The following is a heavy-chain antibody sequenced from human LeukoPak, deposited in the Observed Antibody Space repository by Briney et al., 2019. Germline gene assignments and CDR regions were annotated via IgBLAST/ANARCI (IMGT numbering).Heavy chain of an antibody. Sequence: GGSLRLSCAVSGFTVSSSHMSWVRQAPGKGLEWVSVLYSGGNTFYEDSVKGRFTISRDNSKNTLYLQMNSLRAEDTAVYYCATQNWGSRAFGYWGQGTLVTVSS. D-gene: IGHD7-27*01. CDR3: ATQNWGSRAFGY. J-gene: IGHJ4*02. CDR2: LYSGGNT. CDR1: GFTVSSSH. V-gene: IGHV3-66*01.